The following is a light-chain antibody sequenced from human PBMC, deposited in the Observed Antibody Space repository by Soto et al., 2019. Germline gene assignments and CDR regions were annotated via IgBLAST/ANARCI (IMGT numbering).Light chain of an antibody. V-gene: IGKV1-5*03. CDR2: DAS. CDR1: QSISSW. Sequence: DIQMTQSASTLSASVGDRFTIACRASQSISSWLAWYQQKPGKAPKLLIYDASSLESGVPSRFSGSGSGTEFTLTISSLQSDDVATYYCQQYNSYSRTFGQGTKVDIK. CDR3: QQYNSYSRT. J-gene: IGKJ1*01.